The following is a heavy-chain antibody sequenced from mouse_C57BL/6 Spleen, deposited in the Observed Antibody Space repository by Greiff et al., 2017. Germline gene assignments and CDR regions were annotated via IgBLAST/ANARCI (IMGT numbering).Heavy chain of an antibody. D-gene: IGHD1-1*01. J-gene: IGHJ1*03. CDR3: ARISTVVASPYWYFDV. Sequence: QVTLKVSGPGILQPSQTLSLTCSFSGFSLSTFGMGVGWIRQPSGKGLEWLAHIWWDADKYYNPALKSRLTISKDTSKNQVFLKIANVDTADTATYYCARISTVVASPYWYFDVWGTGTTVTVSS. CDR1: GFSLSTFGMG. V-gene: IGHV8-8*01. CDR2: IWWDADK.